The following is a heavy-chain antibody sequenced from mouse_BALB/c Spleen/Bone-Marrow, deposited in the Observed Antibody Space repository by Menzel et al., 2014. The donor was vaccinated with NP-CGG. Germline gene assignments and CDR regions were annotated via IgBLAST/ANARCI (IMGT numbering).Heavy chain of an antibody. D-gene: IGHD2-3*01. J-gene: IGHJ2*01. CDR1: GYAISSYW. V-gene: IGHV1-80*01. CDR3: ARGKGWYLNC. CDR2: IYPGDGDT. Sequence: QVQLQQSGAELVRPGSSVKISCKASGYAISSYWLNWVKQRPGQGLEWIGQIYPGDGDTNYHGKFKGKATRTADKSSGTDYMQISSLTSEDSAVYFCARGKGWYLNCWGQGTTLTVSS.